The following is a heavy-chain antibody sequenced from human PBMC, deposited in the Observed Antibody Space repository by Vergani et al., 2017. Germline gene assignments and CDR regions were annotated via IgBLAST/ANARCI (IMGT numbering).Heavy chain of an antibody. J-gene: IGHJ6*02. CDR3: ARRRGXAAAGPPFYYYYYYGMDV. CDR2: INHSGST. CDR1: GGSFSGYY. Sequence: QVQLQQWGAGLLKPSETLSLTCAVSGGSFSGYYWSWIRQPPGKGLEWIGEINHSGSTNYNPSLKSRVTISVDTSKNQFSLKLSSVTAADTAVYYCARRRGXAAAGPPFYYYYYYGMDVWGQGTTVTVSS. D-gene: IGHD6-13*01. V-gene: IGHV4-34*01.